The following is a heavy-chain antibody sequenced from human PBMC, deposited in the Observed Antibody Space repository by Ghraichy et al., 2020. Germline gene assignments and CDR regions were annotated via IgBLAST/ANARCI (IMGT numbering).Heavy chain of an antibody. CDR3: TRRVGEVIDFWSGSSSGSFDP. D-gene: IGHD3-3*01. CDR1: GFTFSDSA. V-gene: IGHV3-73*01. CDR2: IRGKSYNYAT. Sequence: GVSLRLSCAASGFTFSDSALYWVRQASGKGLEWVGHIRGKSYNYATVYAASVKGRFTISRDDSKNTAYLQMNSLKTEDTAVYYCTRRVGEVIDFWSGSSSGSFDPWGQGTLVTVSS. J-gene: IGHJ5*02.